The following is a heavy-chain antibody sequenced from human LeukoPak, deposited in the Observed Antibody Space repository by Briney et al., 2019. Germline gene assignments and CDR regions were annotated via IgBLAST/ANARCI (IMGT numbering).Heavy chain of an antibody. V-gene: IGHV3-23*01. CDR3: ARKDIEVAGFDY. CDR2: ISGSGGST. J-gene: IGHJ4*02. D-gene: IGHD6-19*01. CDR1: GFTFSSYA. Sequence: AGSLRLSCAASGFTFSSYATNWVRQAPGKGLEWVSVISGSGGSTYYADSVKGRFTISRDNSKNTLYLQMNSLRAEDTAVYYCARKDIEVAGFDYWGQGTLVTVSS.